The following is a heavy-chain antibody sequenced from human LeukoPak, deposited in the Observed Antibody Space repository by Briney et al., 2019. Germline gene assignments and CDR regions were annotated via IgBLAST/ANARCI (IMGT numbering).Heavy chain of an antibody. CDR1: GFTFSSHA. Sequence: GGSLRLSCAASGFTFSSHAMGWVRQAAEKGLEWVSVVSGSGGSTFYANSVKGRFTISRDNSKNTLFLQMNSLRAEDTAIYYCAKDYESSAYYYSYSYFDYWGQGALVTVFS. CDR2: VSGSGGST. D-gene: IGHD3-22*01. V-gene: IGHV3-23*01. CDR3: AKDYESSAYYYSYSYFDY. J-gene: IGHJ4*02.